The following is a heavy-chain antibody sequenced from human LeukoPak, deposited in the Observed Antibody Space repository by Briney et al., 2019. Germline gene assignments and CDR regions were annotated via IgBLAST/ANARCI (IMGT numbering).Heavy chain of an antibody. D-gene: IGHD6-6*01. V-gene: IGHV4-39*01. J-gene: IGHJ6*03. Sequence: SDTLSLTYTVSGGSISSSSYYCGWIRQPPGKGLEWDGSIHYSESTYYNPSLKCRVTISVDTSKNQFWRKRRSVTAADTAVYYCASYTGARPFYMDVWGKGATVTVSS. CDR2: IHYSEST. CDR3: ASYTGARPFYMDV. CDR1: GGSISSSSYY.